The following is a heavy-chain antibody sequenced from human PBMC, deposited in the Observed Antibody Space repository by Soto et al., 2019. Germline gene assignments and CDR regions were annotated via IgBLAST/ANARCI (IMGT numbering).Heavy chain of an antibody. Sequence: GGSLRLSCAASGFTFSSYSMNWVRQAPGKGLEWVSYISSSSSTIYYADSVKGRFTISRDNAKNSLYLQMNSLRAEDTAVYYCASSAVVVIAMGDDAFDIWGQGTMVTVSS. CDR1: GFTFSSYS. J-gene: IGHJ3*02. CDR3: ASSAVVVIAMGDDAFDI. D-gene: IGHD2-21*01. V-gene: IGHV3-48*01. CDR2: ISSSSSTI.